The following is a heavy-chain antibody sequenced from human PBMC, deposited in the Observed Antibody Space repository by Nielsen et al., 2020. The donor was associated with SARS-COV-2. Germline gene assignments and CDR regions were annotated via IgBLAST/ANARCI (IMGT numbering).Heavy chain of an antibody. J-gene: IGHJ6*03. Sequence: WVRQAPGQGLEWMGGIIPIFGTANYAQKFQGRVTITADEFTSTAYMELSSLRSEDTAVYYCARDTGTVVTPYYYYYMDVWGKGTTVTVSS. V-gene: IGHV1-69*01. CDR2: IIPIFGTA. CDR3: ARDTGTVVTPYYYYYMDV. D-gene: IGHD4-23*01.